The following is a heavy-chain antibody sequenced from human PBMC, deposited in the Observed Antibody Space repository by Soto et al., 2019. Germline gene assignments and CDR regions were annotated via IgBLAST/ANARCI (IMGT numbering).Heavy chain of an antibody. CDR3: ATRDTGRVY. Sequence: QVQLQESGPGLVKPSGTLSLTCAVSGVSIGSHDWWTWVRQPPGKGLEWIGESHQSGNTNYNSSLASRVTISLDKSKTPFSLQLSSVTVADTAVYYCATRDTGRVYWGQGTLVTVSS. CDR2: SHQSGNT. D-gene: IGHD5-18*01. J-gene: IGHJ4*02. CDR1: GVSIGSHDW. V-gene: IGHV4-4*02.